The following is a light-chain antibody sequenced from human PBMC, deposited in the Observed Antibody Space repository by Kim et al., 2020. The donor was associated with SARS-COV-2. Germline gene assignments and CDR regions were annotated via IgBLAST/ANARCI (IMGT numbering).Light chain of an antibody. V-gene: IGLV2-14*03. CDR1: SSDVGCYNY. CDR2: DVR. Sequence: GQSITISCTGTSSDVGCYNYVSWYQQYPGKAPKLMIYDVRNRPSGVSNRFFGSKSANTASLTISGLQAEDEADYYCSSYTSSSTLVFGGGTQLTVL. CDR3: SSYTSSSTLV. J-gene: IGLJ2*01.